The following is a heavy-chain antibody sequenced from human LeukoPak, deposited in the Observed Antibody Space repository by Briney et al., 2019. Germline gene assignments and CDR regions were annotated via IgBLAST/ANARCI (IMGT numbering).Heavy chain of an antibody. V-gene: IGHV3-23*01. D-gene: IGHD1-26*01. J-gene: IGHJ4*02. CDR2: ISGSGGST. CDR3: AKETSSGNFVTIDC. CDR1: GFTFSSYA. Sequence: PGGSLRLSCAASGFTFSSYAMSWVRQAPRKGLEWVSSISGSGGSTYYADSVKGRFTISRDNSKNTLYLQMNSLRAEDTAVYYCAKETSSGNFVTIDCWGQGTLVTVSS.